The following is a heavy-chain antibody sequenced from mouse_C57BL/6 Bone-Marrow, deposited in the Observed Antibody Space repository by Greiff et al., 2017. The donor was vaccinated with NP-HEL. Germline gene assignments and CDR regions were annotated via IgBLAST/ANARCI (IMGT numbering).Heavy chain of an antibody. D-gene: IGHD4-1*01. J-gene: IGHJ2*01. CDR1: GYTFTSYG. CDR3: ARMGRCLDY. CDR2: IYPRSGNT. V-gene: IGHV1-81*01. Sequence: QVTLKESGAELARPGASVKLSCKASGYTFTSYGISWVKQRTGQGLEWIGEIYPRSGNTYYNEKFKGKATLTADKSSSTAYMELRSLTSEDSAVYFCARMGRCLDYWGQGTTLTVSS.